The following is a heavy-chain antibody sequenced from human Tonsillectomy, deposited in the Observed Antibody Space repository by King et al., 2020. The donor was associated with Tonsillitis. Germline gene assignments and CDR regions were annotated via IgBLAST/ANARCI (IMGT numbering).Heavy chain of an antibody. D-gene: IGHD2-2*02. J-gene: IGHJ3*02. V-gene: IGHV3-7*01. CDR2: IKQDGNGK. CDR3: SRDPYTGAFGAFDM. Sequence: VQLVEFGGGLVHPGGSLTLSCAASEFTFRNFLMTWVRQAPGKGLEWGGNIKQDGNGKHYVDSVKDRCFISRDNAKKSLYLQMNSLRVEDTAVYYCSRDPYTGAFGAFDMWGQGTMVTVSS. CDR1: EFTFRNFL.